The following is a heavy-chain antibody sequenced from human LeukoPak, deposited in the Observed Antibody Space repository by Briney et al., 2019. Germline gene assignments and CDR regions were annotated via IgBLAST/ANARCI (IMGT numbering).Heavy chain of an antibody. J-gene: IGHJ4*02. CDR1: GGSISSSSYY. D-gene: IGHD3-10*01. CDR2: IYYSGST. V-gene: IGHV4-39*01. CDR3: ARHEGLGGSGSYYNTFDY. Sequence: LETLSLTCTVSGGSISSSSYYWGWIRQPPGKGLEWIGSIYYSGSTYYNPSLKSRVTISVDTSKNQFSLKLSSVTAADTAVYYCARHEGLGGSGSYYNTFDYWGQGTLVTVSS.